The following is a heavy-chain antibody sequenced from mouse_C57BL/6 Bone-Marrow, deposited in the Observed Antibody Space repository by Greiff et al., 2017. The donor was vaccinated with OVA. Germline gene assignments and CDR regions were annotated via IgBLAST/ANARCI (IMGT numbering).Heavy chain of an antibody. CDR2: IDPSDSYT. D-gene: IGHD1-1*01. V-gene: IGHV1-69*01. CDR3: ARRALYYYWYFDV. Sequence: QVQLQQPGAELVMPGASVKLSCKASGYTFTSYWMHWVKQRPGQGLAWIGEIDPSDSYTNYNQKFKGKSTLTVDKSSSTAYMQLSSLTSEDSAVYYGARRALYYYWYFDVWGTGTTVTVSS. J-gene: IGHJ1*03. CDR1: GYTFTSYW.